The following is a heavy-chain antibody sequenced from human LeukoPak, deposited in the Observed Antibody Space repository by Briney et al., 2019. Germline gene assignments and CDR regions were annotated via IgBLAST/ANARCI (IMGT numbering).Heavy chain of an antibody. CDR1: GYTFTGYY. V-gene: IGHV1-2*02. D-gene: IGHD3-3*01. J-gene: IGHJ4*02. CDR3: ARAPGIFGVVIPRPDY. CDR2: INPNSGGT. Sequence: ASVKVSCKASGYTFTGYYMHWLRQAPGQGLEWMGWINPNSGGTNYAQKFQGRVTMTRDTSISTAYMELSRLRSDDTAVYYCARAPGIFGVVIPRPDYWGQGTLVTVSS.